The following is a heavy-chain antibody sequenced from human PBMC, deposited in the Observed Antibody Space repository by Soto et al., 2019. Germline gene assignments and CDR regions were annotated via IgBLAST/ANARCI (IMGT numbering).Heavy chain of an antibody. J-gene: IGHJ4*02. CDR3: VRGGRIYCTNGVCYFDY. Sequence: SETLSLTCTVSGGSISSYYWSWIRQPPGKGLEWIGYIYYSGSTNYNPSLKSRVTISVDTSKNQFSLKLSSVTAADTAVYYCVRGGRIYCTNGVCYFDYRGQGTLVTVSS. V-gene: IGHV4-59*01. CDR2: IYYSGST. CDR1: GGSISSYY. D-gene: IGHD2-8*01.